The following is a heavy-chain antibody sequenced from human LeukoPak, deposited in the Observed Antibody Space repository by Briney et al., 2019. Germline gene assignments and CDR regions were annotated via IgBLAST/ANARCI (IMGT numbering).Heavy chain of an antibody. D-gene: IGHD3-9*01. J-gene: IGHJ4*02. CDR3: TKDLGTEYNIFDY. Sequence: PGGSLRLSCAASVFTFSSYAMIWVRQAPGKGLEWVSVISGSGGGTYYADSVKGRFTISRDNSKNTLYLQMNSLRPDDTAVYYCTKDLGTEYNIFDYWGQGTLVTVSS. CDR2: ISGSGGGT. CDR1: VFTFSSYA. V-gene: IGHV3-23*01.